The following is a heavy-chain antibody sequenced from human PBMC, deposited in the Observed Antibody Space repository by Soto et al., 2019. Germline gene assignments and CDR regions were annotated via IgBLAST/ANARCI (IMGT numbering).Heavy chain of an antibody. V-gene: IGHV4-31*03. D-gene: IGHD3-16*01. CDR2: IYYIGST. J-gene: IGHJ6*03. CDR3: ARGAGGGTSMGPSCYYMDV. CDR1: GGSISSGGYY. Sequence: QVQLQESGPGLVKPSQTLSLTCTVSGGSISSGGYYWSWIRQHPGKGLEWIGYIYYIGSTYYNPSLESWVTISVDTSKTRFPLRLRSGTAAARAVYFCARGAGGGTSMGPSCYYMDVWGKGTTVTVSS.